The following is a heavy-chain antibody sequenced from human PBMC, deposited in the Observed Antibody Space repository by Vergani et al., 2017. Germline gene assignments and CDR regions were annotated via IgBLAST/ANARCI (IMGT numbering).Heavy chain of an antibody. V-gene: IGHV1-69*12. CDR1: GGTFSSYA. J-gene: IGHJ4*02. D-gene: IGHD3-22*01. CDR3: ARDQRMAAHYYDSSPLDY. CDR2: IIPIFGTA. Sequence: QVQLVQSGAEVKKPGSSVKVSCKASGGTFSSYAISWVRQAPGQGLEWMGGIIPIFGTANYAQKFQGRVTITADESTSTAYMELSSLRSEDTAVYYCARDQRMAAHYYDSSPLDYWGQGTLVTVSS.